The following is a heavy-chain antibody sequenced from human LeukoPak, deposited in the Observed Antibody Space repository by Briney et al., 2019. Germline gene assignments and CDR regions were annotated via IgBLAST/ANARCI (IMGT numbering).Heavy chain of an antibody. Sequence: ASVKVSCKASGYTFTSYGISWVRQAPGQGLEWMGWINPNSGGTNYAQKFQGRVTMTRDTSISTAYMELSRLRSDDTAVYYCARDLSGVTGYTYGRGIDYWGQGTLVTVSS. V-gene: IGHV1-2*02. D-gene: IGHD5-18*01. J-gene: IGHJ4*02. CDR2: INPNSGGT. CDR1: GYTFTSYG. CDR3: ARDLSGVTGYTYGRGIDY.